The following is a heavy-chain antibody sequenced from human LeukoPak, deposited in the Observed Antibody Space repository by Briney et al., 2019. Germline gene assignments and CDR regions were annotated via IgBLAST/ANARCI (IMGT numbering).Heavy chain of an antibody. CDR1: GFTFSSYA. V-gene: IGHV3-48*04. D-gene: IGHD6-19*01. CDR2: ISSSGSTI. J-gene: IGHJ4*02. CDR3: ASGPAASIAVAGFLRN. Sequence: GGSLRLSCAASGFTFSSYAMSWVRQAPGKGLEWVSYISSSGSTIYYADSVKGRFTISRDNAKNSLYLQMNSLRAEDTAVYYCASGPAASIAVAGFLRNWGQGTLVTVSS.